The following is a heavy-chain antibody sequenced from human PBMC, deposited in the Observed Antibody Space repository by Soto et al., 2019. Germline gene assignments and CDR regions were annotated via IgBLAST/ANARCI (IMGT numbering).Heavy chain of an antibody. Sequence: QVQLVQSGAEVKKPGSSVKVSCKASGGTFSSYAISWVRQAPGQGLERMGGIIPIFGTANYAQKFQGRVTITADDSTSTAYMELSSLRSEDTAVYYSARKNSSGYYYRFGAFDIWGQGTMVTVSS. J-gene: IGHJ3*02. CDR2: IIPIFGTA. CDR1: GGTFSSYA. D-gene: IGHD3-22*01. V-gene: IGHV1-69*01. CDR3: ARKNSSGYYYRFGAFDI.